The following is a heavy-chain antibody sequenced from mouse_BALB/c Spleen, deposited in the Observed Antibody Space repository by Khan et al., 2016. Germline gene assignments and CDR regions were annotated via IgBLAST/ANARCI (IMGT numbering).Heavy chain of an antibody. CDR3: ARSNDWYFDV. J-gene: IGHJ1*01. CDR2: IYPYNGGT. CDR1: GYTFTDYN. V-gene: IGHV1S29*02. Sequence: EVQLVESGPELVKPGASVKISCKASGYTFTDYNMHWVKQSHGKSLEWIGYIYPYNGGTGYNQKFKSKATLTVDNSSSTAYMELRSLTSEDSAVYYCARSNDWYFDVWGAGTTVTVSP.